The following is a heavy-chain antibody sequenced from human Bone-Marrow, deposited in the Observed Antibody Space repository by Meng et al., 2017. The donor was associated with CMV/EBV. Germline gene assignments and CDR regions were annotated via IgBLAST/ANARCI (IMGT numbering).Heavy chain of an antibody. J-gene: IGHJ4*02. CDR2: INPNSGGT. CDR3: PRRSRISLTPLDY. Sequence: ASVKVSCKASGYTFTGYYMHWVRQAPGQGLEWMGWINPNSGGTNYAQKFQGRVTMTRDTSISTAYMELSRLRSDDTAVYYCPRRSRISLTPLDYWGQGTLVTVSS. V-gene: IGHV1-2*02. D-gene: IGHD2/OR15-2a*01. CDR1: GYTFTGYY.